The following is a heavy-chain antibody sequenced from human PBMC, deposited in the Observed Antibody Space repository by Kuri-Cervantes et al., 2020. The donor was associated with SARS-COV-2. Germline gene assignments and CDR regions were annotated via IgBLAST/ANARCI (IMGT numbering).Heavy chain of an antibody. J-gene: IGHJ6*02. D-gene: IGHD3-3*01. CDR2: ISGSGGST. Sequence: GESLKISCAASGFTFSSYAMSWVRQAPGKGLEWVSAISGSGGSTYYADSVKGRFTISRDNAKNSLYLQMNSLRDEDTAVYYCARELHPFWSGYGMDVWGQGTTVTVSS. CDR3: ARELHPFWSGYGMDV. CDR1: GFTFSSYA. V-gene: IGHV3-23*01.